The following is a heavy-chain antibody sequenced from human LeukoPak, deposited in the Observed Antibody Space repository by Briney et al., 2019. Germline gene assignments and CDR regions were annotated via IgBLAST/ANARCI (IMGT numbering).Heavy chain of an antibody. D-gene: IGHD3-3*01. CDR1: GYTFTSYG. CDR2: ISAYNGNT. J-gene: IGHJ4*02. Sequence: ASVKVSCKASGYTFTSYGISWVRQAPGQGLEWMGWISAYNGNTNYAQKLQGRVTMTTDTSTSTAYMELRSLRSDDTAVYYCARDKSDDFWSGSCFDYWGQGTLVTVSS. V-gene: IGHV1-18*01. CDR3: ARDKSDDFWSGSCFDY.